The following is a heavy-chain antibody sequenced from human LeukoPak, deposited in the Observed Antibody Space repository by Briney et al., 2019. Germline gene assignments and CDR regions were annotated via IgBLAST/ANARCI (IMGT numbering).Heavy chain of an antibody. J-gene: IGHJ6*02. CDR2: ISYGGSNK. Sequence: GGSLRLSCAASGFTFSSYGMHWVRQAPGKGLEWVAVISYGGSNKYYADSVKGRFTISRDNSKNTLYLQMNSLRAEDTAVYYCAKVRVYYGSGSGGMDVWGQGTTVTVSS. V-gene: IGHV3-30*18. CDR3: AKVRVYYGSGSGGMDV. D-gene: IGHD3-10*01. CDR1: GFTFSSYG.